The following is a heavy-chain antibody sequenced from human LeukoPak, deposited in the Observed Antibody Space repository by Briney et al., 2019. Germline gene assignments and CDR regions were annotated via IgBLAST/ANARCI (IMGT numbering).Heavy chain of an antibody. CDR1: GSANNLCNDL. CDR3: WRDEAVYCGVRCYSPAFGL. V-gene: IGHV4-39*02. CDR2: IYYSGST. Sequence: SETLSLTCTLLGSANNLCNDLLRWIRQPPGKGLEWIGSIYYSGSTYYKPSLKSRVTISVDTSKNRFSLKLGSVTAADTAFYCCWRDEAVYCGVRCYSPAFGLWGQGTLVIVSS. D-gene: IGHD2-21*01. J-gene: IGHJ5*02.